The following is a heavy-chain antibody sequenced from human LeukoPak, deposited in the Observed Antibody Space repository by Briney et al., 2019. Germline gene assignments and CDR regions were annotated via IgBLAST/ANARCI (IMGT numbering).Heavy chain of an antibody. V-gene: IGHV1-69*05. CDR3: ATPGGKYGAGYYYYMDV. D-gene: IGHD3-16*01. Sequence: ASVKVPCEASGGTFSSYAISWVRQAPGQGLEWMGGIIPIFGTANYAQKFQGRVTITTDESTSTAYMELSSLRSEDTAVYYCATPGGKYGAGYYYYMDVWGKGTTVTVSS. J-gene: IGHJ6*03. CDR1: GGTFSSYA. CDR2: IIPIFGTA.